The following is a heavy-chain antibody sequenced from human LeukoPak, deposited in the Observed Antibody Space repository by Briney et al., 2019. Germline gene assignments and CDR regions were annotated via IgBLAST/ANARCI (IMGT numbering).Heavy chain of an antibody. J-gene: IGHJ5*02. CDR2: TNHSGST. D-gene: IGHD2-2*01. CDR3: ARGGGSCSSTSCYNWFDP. CDR1: GGSFSGYY. Sequence: SETLSLTCAVYGGSFSGYYWSWIRQPPGKGLEWIGETNHSGSTNYNPSLKSRVTISVDTSKNQFSLKLSSVTAADTAVYYCARGGGSCSSTSCYNWFDPWGQGTLVTVSS. V-gene: IGHV4-34*01.